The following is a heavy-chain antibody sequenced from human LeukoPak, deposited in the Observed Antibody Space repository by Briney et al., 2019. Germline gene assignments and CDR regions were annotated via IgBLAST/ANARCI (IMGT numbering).Heavy chain of an antibody. CDR2: IYSGGST. J-gene: IGHJ6*04. CDR3: ARTTRTWEDV. V-gene: IGHV3-66*02. CDR1: GFTFSSYA. D-gene: IGHD1-14*01. Sequence: GGSLRLSCAASGFTFSSYAMSWVRQAPGKGLEWVSVIYSGGSTYYADSVKGRFTISRDNSKNTLYLQMNSLRAEDTAVYYCARTTRTWEDVWGKGTTVTVSS.